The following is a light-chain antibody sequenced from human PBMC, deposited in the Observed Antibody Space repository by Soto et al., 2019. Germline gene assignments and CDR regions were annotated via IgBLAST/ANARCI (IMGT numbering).Light chain of an antibody. V-gene: IGLV3-21*02. CDR3: QVWDSSSDHYV. J-gene: IGLJ1*01. CDR1: NIGSTS. CDR2: DDS. Sequence: SYELTQPPSGSVAPGPTARMTCGGNNIGSTSVHWYQPKPGQAPVLVVYDDSDRPSGIPERFSGCNSGNTATLTISRVEAGDEADYYCQVWDSSSDHYVFGTGTKVTVL.